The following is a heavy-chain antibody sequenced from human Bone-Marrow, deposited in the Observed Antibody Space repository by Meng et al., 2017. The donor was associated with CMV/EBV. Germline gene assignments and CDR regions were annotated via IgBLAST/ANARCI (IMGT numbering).Heavy chain of an antibody. CDR2: MNPNSGNT. J-gene: IGHJ4*02. Sequence: ASVKVSCKASGYTFTSYDINWVRQATGQGLEWMGWMNPNSGNTGYAQKFQGRVTMTRNTSISTAYMELGSLRSDDTAVYYCAARYSSGWYYFDYWGQGTLVTVSS. V-gene: IGHV1-8*01. CDR3: AARYSSGWYYFDY. CDR1: GYTFTSYD. D-gene: IGHD6-19*01.